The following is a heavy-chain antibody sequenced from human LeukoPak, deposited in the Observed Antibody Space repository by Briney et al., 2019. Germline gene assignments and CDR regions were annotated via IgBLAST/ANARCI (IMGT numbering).Heavy chain of an antibody. V-gene: IGHV1-24*01. CDR1: GYTLTELS. CDR2: FDPEDGET. CDR3: ATRLIFYQRTGNWFDP. D-gene: IGHD2-8*01. J-gene: IGHJ5*02. Sequence: ASVKVSCKVSGYTLTELSMHWERQAPGKGLEWMGGFDPEDGETIYAQKFQGRVTMTEDTSTDTAYMELSSLRSEDTAVYYCATRLIFYQRTGNWFDPSGQGTLVTVSS.